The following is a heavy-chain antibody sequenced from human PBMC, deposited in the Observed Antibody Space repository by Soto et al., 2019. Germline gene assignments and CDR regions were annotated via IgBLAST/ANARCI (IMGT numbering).Heavy chain of an antibody. CDR3: ASWDYDVLTGYSYDV. CDR2: IIPVIGRT. J-gene: IGHJ4*02. CDR1: GGTFNNYG. V-gene: IGHV1-69*01. D-gene: IGHD3-9*01. Sequence: QVQLVQSGAEVKKPGSSVKVSCKASGGTFNNYGMGWVRQAPGQGLEWMGGIIPVIGRTNYAQKFQGRLTLTADASRSTAYMELRSLRSDDTAVYYCASWDYDVLTGYSYDVWGQGTLVTVSS.